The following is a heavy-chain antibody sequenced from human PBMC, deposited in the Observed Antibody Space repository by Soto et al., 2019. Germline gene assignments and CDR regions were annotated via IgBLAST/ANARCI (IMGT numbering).Heavy chain of an antibody. CDR3: ARDLAPDIVVVPVSGMFDP. J-gene: IGHJ5*02. Sequence: GGSLRLSCAASGFTFSSYSMNWVRQAPGKGLEWVSSISSSSSYIYYADSVKGRFTISRDNAKNSLYLQMNSLRAEDTAVYYCARDLAPDIVVVPVSGMFDPWGQGTLVTVSS. CDR2: ISSSSSYI. V-gene: IGHV3-21*01. CDR1: GFTFSSYS. D-gene: IGHD2-2*01.